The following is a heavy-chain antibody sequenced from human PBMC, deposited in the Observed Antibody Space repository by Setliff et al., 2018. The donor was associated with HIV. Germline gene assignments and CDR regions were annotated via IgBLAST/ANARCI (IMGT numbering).Heavy chain of an antibody. CDR1: GGSFSSYH. J-gene: IGHJ4*02. D-gene: IGHD6-19*01. V-gene: IGHV4-4*07. CDR2: IYASGST. Sequence: PSETLSLTCTVSGGSFSSYHWSWIRHRAGKGLEWIGHIYASGSTKYNPSLESRVTMSVDTSRTQFSLRLNSVTAADTAVYFCARAPRYYRGWYIPEYFGNWGEGTLVTVSS. CDR3: ARAPRYYRGWYIPEYFGN.